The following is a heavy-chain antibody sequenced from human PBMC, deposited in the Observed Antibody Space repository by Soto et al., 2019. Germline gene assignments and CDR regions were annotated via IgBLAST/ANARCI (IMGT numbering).Heavy chain of an antibody. J-gene: IGHJ4*02. CDR3: AHRPASHISTGYYPFDY. Sequence: QITLKESGPTLVKPTQTLTLTFTFSGFSLSTTGVGVAWLRQPPGTALEWLALIYWDDGKRYSPSLKTRLNITTDTSKIQVVLTLTNVDPLDTATYYCAHRPASHISTGYYPFDYRCQGSLVTVSS. CDR2: IYWDDGK. D-gene: IGHD3-9*01. CDR1: GFSLSTTGVG. V-gene: IGHV2-5*02.